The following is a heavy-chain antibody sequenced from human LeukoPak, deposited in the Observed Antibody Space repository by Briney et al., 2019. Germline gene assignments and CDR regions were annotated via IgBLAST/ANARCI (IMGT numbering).Heavy chain of an antibody. CDR2: IYSTGST. V-gene: IGHV4-4*07. Sequence: SETLSLTCTVSGGSISSYYWSWIRRPAGKGLEWIGRIYSTGSTNYNPSLKSRVTMSVDTSKNQFSLRLRSVTSADTAVYYCARQIASAGTAGFDFWGQGALVTVSS. J-gene: IGHJ4*02. CDR3: ARQIASAGTAGFDF. D-gene: IGHD6-13*01. CDR1: GGSISSYY.